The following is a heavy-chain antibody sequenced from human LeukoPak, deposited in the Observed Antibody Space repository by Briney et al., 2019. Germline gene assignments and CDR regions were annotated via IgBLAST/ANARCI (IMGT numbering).Heavy chain of an antibody. CDR3: AKDRSAAAPYCFYY. CDR2: ISGSDNSA. J-gene: IGHJ4*02. V-gene: IGHV3-23*01. D-gene: IGHD6-13*01. CDR1: GFIFRSYS. Sequence: PGGSLRLSCAASGFIFRSYSMNWVRQAPAKGLEGVSSISGSDNSAYFADSVKGRFTISRDNSKNTLSLQMNSLRAEDTAVYYCAKDRSAAAPYCFYYWGQGTLVTVSS.